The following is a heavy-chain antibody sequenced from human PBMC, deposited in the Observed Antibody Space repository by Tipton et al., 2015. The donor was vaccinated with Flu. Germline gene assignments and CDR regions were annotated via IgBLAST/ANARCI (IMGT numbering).Heavy chain of an antibody. Sequence: LRLSCSVSGDSIGSNYFWAWIRQPPGKGLEWVANVHRSGNGYYNPSLRSRVTISVDTSRNQFSLKTSSVTAADTAVYYCARRDYSNYVSEPRNWFDLWGQGTPVTVSS. V-gene: IGHV4-38-2*01. CDR3: ARRDYSNYVSEPRNWFDL. CDR2: VHRSGNG. D-gene: IGHD4-11*01. CDR1: GDSIGSNYF. J-gene: IGHJ5*02.